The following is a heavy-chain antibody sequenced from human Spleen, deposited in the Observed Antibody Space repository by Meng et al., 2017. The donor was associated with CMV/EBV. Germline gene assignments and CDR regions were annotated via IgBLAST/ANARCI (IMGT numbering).Heavy chain of an antibody. CDR2: IPYDGSNK. V-gene: IGHV3-30-3*01. CDR1: GFTFSSYA. J-gene: IGHJ4*02. Sequence: GESLKISCAASGFTFSSYAMHWVRQAPGKGLEWVAVIPYDGSNKYYADSVKGRFTISRDNSKNTLYLQMNSLRAEDTAVYYCARGTLFGPFDYWGQGTLVTVSS. D-gene: IGHD3-9*01. CDR3: ARGTLFGPFDY.